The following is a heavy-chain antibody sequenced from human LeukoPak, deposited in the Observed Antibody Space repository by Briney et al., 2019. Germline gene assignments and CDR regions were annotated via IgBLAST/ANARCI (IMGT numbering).Heavy chain of an antibody. V-gene: IGHV3-23*01. CDR2: ISGSGGST. CDR3: ASHVSYCSGGSCYSSGYYFDY. Sequence: GGSLRLSCAASGFTFSSYAMSWVRQAPGKGLEWVSAISGSGGSTYYADSVKGRFTISRDNSKNTLYLQMNSLRAEDTAVYYCASHVSYCSGGSCYSSGYYFDYWGRGTLVTVSS. J-gene: IGHJ4*02. D-gene: IGHD2-15*01. CDR1: GFTFSSYA.